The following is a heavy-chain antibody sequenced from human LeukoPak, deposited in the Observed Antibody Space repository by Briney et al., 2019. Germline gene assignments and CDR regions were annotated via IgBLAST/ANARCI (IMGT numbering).Heavy chain of an antibody. D-gene: IGHD1-26*01. CDR3: AKDLGLSVGSTPFDY. CDR2: IKTDGTST. Sequence: GGSLRLSCAASGFAFSTYAMSWVRQAPGKGLEWVSTIKTDGTSTYYADSVKGRFTISRENSKDTLYLQMNGLRAEDTAIYYCAKDLGLSVGSTPFDYWGRGTLVTVSS. V-gene: IGHV3-23*01. CDR1: GFAFSTYA. J-gene: IGHJ4*02.